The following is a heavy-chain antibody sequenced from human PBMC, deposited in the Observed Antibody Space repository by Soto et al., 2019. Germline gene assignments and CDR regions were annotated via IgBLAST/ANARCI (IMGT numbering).Heavy chain of an antibody. Sequence: ASVKVSCKVSGYTLTELSMHWVRQAPGKGLEWMGGFDPEDGETIYAQKFQGRVTMTEDTSTDTAYMELSSLRSEDTAVYYCATQHIAARPGRNWFDPWGQGTLVTVSS. CDR1: GYTLTELS. D-gene: IGHD6-6*01. CDR3: ATQHIAARPGRNWFDP. J-gene: IGHJ5*02. V-gene: IGHV1-24*01. CDR2: FDPEDGET.